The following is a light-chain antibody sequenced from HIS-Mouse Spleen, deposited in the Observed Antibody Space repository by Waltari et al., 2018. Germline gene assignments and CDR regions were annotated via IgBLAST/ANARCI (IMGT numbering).Light chain of an antibody. CDR1: SLKSYY. Sequence: SSELTQDPAVSVASGQTVRIPCQGDSLKSYYASWYQQKPGQAPVLVIYGKNNRPSGIPDRFSGSSSGNTGSLTITGAQAEDEADYYCNSRDSSGNHVVFGGGTKLTVL. CDR2: GKN. J-gene: IGLJ2*01. CDR3: NSRDSSGNHVV. V-gene: IGLV3-19*01.